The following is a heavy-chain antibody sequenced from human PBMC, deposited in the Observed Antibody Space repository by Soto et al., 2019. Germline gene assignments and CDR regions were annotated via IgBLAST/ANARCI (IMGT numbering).Heavy chain of an antibody. Sequence: SVKVSCKASGYTFTGYYLHWVRQAPGQGPEWMGWINPKTGDTKFAENFQGRVTMTRDTSITTVYMQLRNVRSDDTAIYYCVRDSSVVIIPAGDFDNWGQGTLVTVSS. J-gene: IGHJ4*02. V-gene: IGHV1-2*02. CDR3: VRDSSVVIIPAGDFDN. D-gene: IGHD3-10*01. CDR2: INPKTGDT. CDR1: GYTFTGYY.